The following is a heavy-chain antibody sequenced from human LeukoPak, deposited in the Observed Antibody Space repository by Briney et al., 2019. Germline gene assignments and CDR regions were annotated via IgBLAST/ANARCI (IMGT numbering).Heavy chain of an antibody. J-gene: IGHJ4*02. Sequence: GGSLRLSCAASGFTFSSYSMNWVRQAPGKGLEWVSSISSSGSYIYYADSVKGRFTISRDNAKNSLYLQMNSLRAVDTAVYYCARDFSSGFDYWGQGTLVTVSS. D-gene: IGHD3-3*01. CDR3: ARDFSSGFDY. CDR1: GFTFSSYS. CDR2: ISSSGSYI. V-gene: IGHV3-21*01.